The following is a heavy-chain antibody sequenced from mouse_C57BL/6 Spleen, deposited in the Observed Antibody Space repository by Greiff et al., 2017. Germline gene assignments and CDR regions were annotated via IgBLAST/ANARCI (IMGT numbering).Heavy chain of an antibody. CDR2: ISSGGDYI. J-gene: IGHJ4*01. CDR3: TRGPTTVVDDAMDY. D-gene: IGHD1-1*01. V-gene: IGHV5-9-1*02. CDR1: GFTFSSYA. Sequence: EVQVVESGEGLVKPGGSLKLSCAASGFTFSSYAMSWVRQTPEKRLEWVAYISSGGDYIYYADNVKGRFTISRDNSRNTLYLQMSSLKSEDTAMYYCTRGPTTVVDDAMDYWGQGTSVTVSS.